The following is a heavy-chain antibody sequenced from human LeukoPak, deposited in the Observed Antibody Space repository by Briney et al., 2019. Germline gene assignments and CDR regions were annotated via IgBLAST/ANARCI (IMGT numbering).Heavy chain of an antibody. CDR2: MYTSGST. J-gene: IGHJ4*02. Sequence: PSETLSLTCTVSGGSISSYYWSWLRQPAGKGLEWIGRMYTSGSTKYRPSLKSRVTISADNSKNQLSLKLTSVTAADTAVYYCARDHYGSGSYKSYFDNWGQGTQVTVSS. CDR1: GGSISSYY. D-gene: IGHD3-10*01. CDR3: ARDHYGSGSYKSYFDN. V-gene: IGHV4-4*07.